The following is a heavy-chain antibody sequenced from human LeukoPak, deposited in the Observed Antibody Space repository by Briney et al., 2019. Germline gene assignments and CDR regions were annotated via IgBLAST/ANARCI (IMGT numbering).Heavy chain of an antibody. CDR2: ISSSSSYI. CDR3: AKLGAAAGKYGSAFDI. D-gene: IGHD6-13*01. J-gene: IGHJ3*02. V-gene: IGHV3-21*01. CDR1: GFTFSSYS. Sequence: GGSLRLYCAASGFTFSSYSMNWVRQAPGKGLEWVSSISSSSSYIYYADSVKGRFTISRDNAKNSLYLQMNSLRAEDTAVYYCAKLGAAAGKYGSAFDIWGQGTMVTVSS.